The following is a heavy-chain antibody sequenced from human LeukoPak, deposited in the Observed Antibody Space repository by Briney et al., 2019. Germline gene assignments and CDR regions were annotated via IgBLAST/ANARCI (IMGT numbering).Heavy chain of an antibody. J-gene: IGHJ4*02. CDR1: GFTVSSSY. D-gene: IGHD3-22*01. CDR2: IYSGGSI. V-gene: IGHV3-53*01. Sequence: PGGSLRLSSAASGFTVSSSYMSWVRQAPGKGLEWVSVIYSGGSINYAGSVKGRFTISRDNAKNTLYLQMNCLRADDTAVYYCARGHSSGNPDPFDSWGQGTLVIVSS. CDR3: ARGHSSGNPDPFDS.